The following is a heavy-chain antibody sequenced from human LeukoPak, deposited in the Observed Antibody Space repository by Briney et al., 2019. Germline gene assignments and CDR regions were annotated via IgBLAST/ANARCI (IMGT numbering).Heavy chain of an antibody. CDR3: ARGGGTVAYFDY. V-gene: IGHV1-2*02. J-gene: IGHJ4*02. Sequence: ASVKVSCKASGYTFTGYYIHWVRQAPAQGLEWMGWINPNIGGTNYAQKFQGRVTMTRDTSISTAYMELSSLRSDDTAVYYCARGGGTVAYFDYWGQGTLVTVSS. CDR2: INPNIGGT. CDR1: GYTFTGYY. D-gene: IGHD6-19*01.